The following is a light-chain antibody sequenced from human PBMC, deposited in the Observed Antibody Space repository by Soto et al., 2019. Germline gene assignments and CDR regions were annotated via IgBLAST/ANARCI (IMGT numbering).Light chain of an antibody. Sequence: EIVLTQSPTTLSLSPGSRSNLSCRASQSVRSYLAWYQQKPGQAPRLLIYDASNRATGIPARFSGSGSGTDFTLTISSLQPEDFAVYYCQQRSNWLITFGQGTRLEIK. J-gene: IGKJ5*01. V-gene: IGKV3-11*01. CDR2: DAS. CDR1: QSVRSY. CDR3: QQRSNWLIT.